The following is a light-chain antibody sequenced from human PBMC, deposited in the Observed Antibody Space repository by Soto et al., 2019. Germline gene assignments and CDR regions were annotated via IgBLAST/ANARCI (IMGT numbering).Light chain of an antibody. Sequence: DIPVTQSPSSLYASLGDRVTITCRASQGSGNDLGWFQKKPGKAPKRLIYAASSLQSGVPSRFSGSGSGTEFTLTISSLQPEDFATYYCLQHNEYPLAFGGGTTVEI. CDR2: AAS. CDR1: QGSGND. J-gene: IGKJ4*01. V-gene: IGKV1-17*01. CDR3: LQHNEYPLA.